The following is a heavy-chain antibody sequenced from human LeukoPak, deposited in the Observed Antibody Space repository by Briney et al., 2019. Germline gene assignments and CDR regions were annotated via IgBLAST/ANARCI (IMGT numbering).Heavy chain of an antibody. Sequence: GGSLRLSCAASGFTFSSYDMNWVRQAPGKGLEWVSSISSSSSYIYYADALKGRFTISRDNAKNSLYLQMNNLRAEDTAVYYCARDWFTWGQGTLVTVSS. CDR2: ISSSSSYI. CDR3: ARDWFT. V-gene: IGHV3-21*01. CDR1: GFTFSSYD. D-gene: IGHD3-10*01. J-gene: IGHJ4*02.